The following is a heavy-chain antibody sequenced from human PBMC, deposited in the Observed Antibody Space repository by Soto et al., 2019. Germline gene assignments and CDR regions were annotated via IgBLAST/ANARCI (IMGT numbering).Heavy chain of an antibody. J-gene: IGHJ4*02. Sequence: ASVKVSCKASGYTFTTYGFNWVRQAPGQGLEWMGWISPYNGDTNYAQNFQGRVTLTTDTSTSTAYMELRSLTSDDTAIYYCARTPRAQMIVLEAATRFDYWGQGTLVTVSS. CDR2: ISPYNGDT. V-gene: IGHV1-18*04. CDR1: GYTFTTYG. D-gene: IGHD2-15*01. CDR3: ARTPRAQMIVLEAATRFDY.